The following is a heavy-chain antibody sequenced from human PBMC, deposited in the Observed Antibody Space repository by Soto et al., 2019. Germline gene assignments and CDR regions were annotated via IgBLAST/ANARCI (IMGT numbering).Heavy chain of an antibody. J-gene: IGHJ4*02. CDR1: GYTFSSYG. CDR3: ARDFYQSSGYCDY. V-gene: IGHV1-18*01. CDR2: ISAYSGNT. D-gene: IGHD3-22*01. Sequence: ASVKVSCKAYGYTFSSYGLSWVRQAPGQGLEWMGWISAYSGNTVYTQRFKGRLTMATDTFTGTAYMELRSLRSDDTAVYYCARDFYQSSGYCDYWGQGTLVTVSS.